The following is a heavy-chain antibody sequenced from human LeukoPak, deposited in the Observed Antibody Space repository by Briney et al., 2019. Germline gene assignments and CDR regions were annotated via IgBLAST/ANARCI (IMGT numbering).Heavy chain of an antibody. V-gene: IGHV3-23*01. CDR1: GFTFSSYA. CDR3: AAYSSSSGGLDS. Sequence: GGSLRLSCAASGFTFSSYAMSWVRQAPGKGLEWVSAISGSGGSTYYADSVKGRFTISRDNSKNTLYLQMNSLRAEDTAVYYCAAYSSSSGGLDSWGQGTLVTVSS. J-gene: IGHJ4*02. D-gene: IGHD6-6*01. CDR2: ISGSGGST.